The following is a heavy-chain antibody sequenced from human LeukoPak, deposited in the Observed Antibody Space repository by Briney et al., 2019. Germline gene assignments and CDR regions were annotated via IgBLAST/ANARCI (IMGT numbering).Heavy chain of an antibody. CDR3: ARSIAAARFGFDY. CDR2: ISPSGDIT. J-gene: IGHJ4*02. Sequence: GGTLRLSCAASGFTFSNHGMNWVRQAPGKGLEWVSGISPSGDITYYADSVKGRFTVSRDNSKNTLYLQMNSLRAEDTAVYYCARSIAAARFGFDYWGQGTLVTVSS. V-gene: IGHV3-23*01. D-gene: IGHD6-13*01. CDR1: GFTFSNHG.